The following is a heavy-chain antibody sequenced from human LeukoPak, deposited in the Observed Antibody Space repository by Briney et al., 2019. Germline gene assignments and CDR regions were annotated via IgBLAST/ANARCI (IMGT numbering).Heavy chain of an antibody. J-gene: IGHJ6*03. D-gene: IGHD4-23*01. V-gene: IGHV1-8*02. CDR1: GYTFTGYY. CDR2: INPNSGNT. CDR3: ARGLTVEYYYYYYMDV. Sequence: ASVKVSCKASGYTFTGYYMHWVRQAPGQGLEWMGWINPNSGNTGYAQKFQGRVTMTRNTSISTAYMELSSLRSEDTAVYYCARGLTVEYYYYYYMDVWGKGTTVTISS.